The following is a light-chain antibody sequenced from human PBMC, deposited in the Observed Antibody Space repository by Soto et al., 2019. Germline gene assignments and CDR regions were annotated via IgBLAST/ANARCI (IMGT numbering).Light chain of an antibody. J-gene: IGKJ1*01. CDR3: QQYGRSPWT. V-gene: IGKV3-20*01. Sequence: EIVLTQSPGTLSLSPGERATLSCRASQSVSSSYLAWYQQQPGQAPRLLIYGASSRATGIPDRFSGSGSGTDFTLTISILEPEEFAVYYCQQYGRSPWTFGQGTKVEIK. CDR1: QSVSSSY. CDR2: GAS.